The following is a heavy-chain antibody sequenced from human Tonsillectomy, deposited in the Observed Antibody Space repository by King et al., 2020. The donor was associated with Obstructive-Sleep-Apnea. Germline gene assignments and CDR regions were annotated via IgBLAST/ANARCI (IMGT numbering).Heavy chain of an antibody. V-gene: IGHV3-74*01. D-gene: IGHD1-26*01. Sequence: VQLMESGGGLVQPGGSLRLSCAASGFTFSSYRMHWVRQVPGKGLVWVSRINTDGSSASYGDSVKGRLTISRDNAKNTLYLQMNSLRGDDTAVYYCARDAGIVGATNYFDYWGQGTLVTVSS. CDR1: GFTFSSYR. CDR2: INTDGSSA. J-gene: IGHJ4*02. CDR3: ARDAGIVGATNYFDY.